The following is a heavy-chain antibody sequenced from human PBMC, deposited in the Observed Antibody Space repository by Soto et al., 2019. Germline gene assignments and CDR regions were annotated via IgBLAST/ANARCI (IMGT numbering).Heavy chain of an antibody. J-gene: IGHJ4*02. CDR1: GFTFSSYA. CDR2: ISGSGGST. CDR3: ARAGQWLVPRGYLYYFDY. D-gene: IGHD6-19*01. Sequence: GGSLRLSCAASGFTFSSYAMSWVRQAPGKGLEWVSAISGSGGSTYYADSVKGRFTISRDNSKNTLYLQMNSLRAEDTAVYYCARAGQWLVPRGYLYYFDYWGQGTLVTVSS. V-gene: IGHV3-23*01.